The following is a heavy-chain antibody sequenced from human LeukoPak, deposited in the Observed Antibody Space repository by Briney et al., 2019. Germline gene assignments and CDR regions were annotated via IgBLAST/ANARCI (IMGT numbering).Heavy chain of an antibody. CDR3: SRHSTAYFLPYYFDY. J-gene: IGHJ4*02. Sequence: LAAGSLRLSCSASGFTFGDYALSWVRQAPGKGLEWVGFIRSRAFGGTTEYAASVKGRFTISRDDSISIAYLQMNSLNTEDTAFYYCSRHSTAYFLPYYFDYWGQGTLVTVSS. V-gene: IGHV3-49*04. CDR1: GFTFGDYA. CDR2: IRSRAFGGTT. D-gene: IGHD6-13*01.